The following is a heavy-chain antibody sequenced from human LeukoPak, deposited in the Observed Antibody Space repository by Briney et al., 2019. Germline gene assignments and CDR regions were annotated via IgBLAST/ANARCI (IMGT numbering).Heavy chain of an antibody. V-gene: IGHV4-34*01. CDR1: GGSFSGYY. J-gene: IGHJ6*03. D-gene: IGHD2-15*01. CDR3: ARDSGVVVVAATWGGYYYYYMDV. Sequence: SETLSLTCAVYGGSFSGYYWSWIRQPPGKGLEWIGEINHSGSTNYNPSLKSRVTISVDTSKNQFSLKLSSVTAADTAVYYCARDSGVVVVAATWGGYYYYYMDVWGKGTTVTISS. CDR2: INHSGST.